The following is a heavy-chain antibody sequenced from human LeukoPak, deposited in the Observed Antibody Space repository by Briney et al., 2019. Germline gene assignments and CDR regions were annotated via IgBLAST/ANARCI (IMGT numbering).Heavy chain of an antibody. CDR1: GVSITSRSYY. V-gene: IGHV4-39*07. Sequence: SETLSLTCTVSGVSITSRSYYWGWIRQPPGKGLDWVGIVSYSGITYYSPSLKSRVIISLDASKNQFSLKLTSVPAADTAVYYCAREYPLFHYFDYWGQGTLVTVSS. D-gene: IGHD2-2*01. CDR2: VSYSGIT. J-gene: IGHJ4*02. CDR3: AREYPLFHYFDY.